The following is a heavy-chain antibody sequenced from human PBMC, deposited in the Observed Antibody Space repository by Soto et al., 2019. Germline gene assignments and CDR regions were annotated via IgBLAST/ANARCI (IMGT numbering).Heavy chain of an antibody. Sequence: SETLSLTCGNDGGDFSANYWSWIRQTPGKGLGGLGEINHAGSTDYNPSLKGRITISADTSKNQFSLKLSSMAAADTAVYYCATGGLFASWGQGTLVTVSS. CDR1: GGDFSANY. CDR3: ATGGLFAS. CDR2: INHAGST. J-gene: IGHJ4*02. V-gene: IGHV4-34*01.